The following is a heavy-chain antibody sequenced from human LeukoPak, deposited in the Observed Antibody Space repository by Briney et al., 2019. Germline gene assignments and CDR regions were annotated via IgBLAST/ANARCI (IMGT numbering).Heavy chain of an antibody. Sequence: ASVKVSCKASEYTFTGYYIHWVRKPPGQGLEWMGWINPNSGGTNYAQKFQGRVTMTRDTSISTAYMELSRLRSDDTAVYYCARVVDTAMVRDSGYYYYMDVWGKGTTVTVSS. CDR3: ARVVDTAMVRDSGYYYYMDV. CDR1: EYTFTGYY. D-gene: IGHD5-18*01. J-gene: IGHJ6*03. V-gene: IGHV1-2*02. CDR2: INPNSGGT.